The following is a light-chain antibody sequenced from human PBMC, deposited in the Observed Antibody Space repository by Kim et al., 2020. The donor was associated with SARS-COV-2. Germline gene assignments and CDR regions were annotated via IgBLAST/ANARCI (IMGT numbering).Light chain of an antibody. CDR1: SGSIGDNY. CDR3: QSYNRDNVL. CDR2: EDD. V-gene: IGLV6-57*02. J-gene: IGLJ2*01. Sequence: GKTVTIACTGSSGSIGDNYVQWYQQRPGGVPTAVIYEDDQRPSGVSDRFSGSIDNSSNSASLTISGLRTEDEADYYCQSYNRDNVLFGGGTQLTVL.